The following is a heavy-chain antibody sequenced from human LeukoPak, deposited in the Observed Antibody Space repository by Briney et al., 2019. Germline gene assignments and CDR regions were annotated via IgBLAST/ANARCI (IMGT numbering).Heavy chain of an antibody. Sequence: PGGSLRLSCAASGFTFDDYAMPWVRHAPGKGLEWVSGISWNSGSIGCADSVKGRFTISRDNAKNSLYLQMNSLRAEDTALYYCAKDMGTGALDAFDIWGQGTMVTVSS. CDR3: AKDMGTGALDAFDI. J-gene: IGHJ3*02. CDR2: ISWNSGSI. CDR1: GFTFDDYA. D-gene: IGHD2-8*02. V-gene: IGHV3-9*01.